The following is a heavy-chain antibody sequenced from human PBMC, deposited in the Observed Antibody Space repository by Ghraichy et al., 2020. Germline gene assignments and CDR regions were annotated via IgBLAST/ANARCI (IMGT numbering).Heavy chain of an antibody. CDR1: RFTFNNSA. CDR2: ITYDGSRA. D-gene: IGHD1-7*01. Sequence: GGSLRLSCLASRFTFNNSAMHWVSQAPGKVLEWVAIITYDGSRAYYTDSAKGRFIISRDGSTSTVNLQLNSLTSDDTAMNYCAREDYELRTSRFASWGRGVLDTVS. CDR3: AREDYELRTSRFAS. J-gene: IGHJ4*02. V-gene: IGHV3-30*04.